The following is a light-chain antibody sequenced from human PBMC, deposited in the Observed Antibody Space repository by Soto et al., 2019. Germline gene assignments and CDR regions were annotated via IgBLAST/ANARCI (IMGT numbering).Light chain of an antibody. CDR2: SNN. J-gene: IGLJ2*01. CDR3: AAWDDSLSGYVV. CDR1: SSNIGSNY. V-gene: IGLV1-47*02. Sequence: QSVLTQPPSASGTPGQRVTISCSGRSSNIGSNYVYWYQQLPGTAPKLFIYSNNQRPSGVPDRFSGSKSGTSASLAISGLRSEDEADYYCAAWDDSLSGYVVFGGGTQLTVL.